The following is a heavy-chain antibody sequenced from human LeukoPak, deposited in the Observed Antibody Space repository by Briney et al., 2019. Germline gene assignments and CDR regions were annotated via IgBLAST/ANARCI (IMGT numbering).Heavy chain of an antibody. CDR3: ARPLRQLRALDAFDI. V-gene: IGHV1-2*02. CDR1: GYTFTGYY. D-gene: IGHD2-2*01. Sequence: GASVKVSCKASGYTFTGYYMHWVRQAPGQGLEWMGWINPNSGGTSYAQKFQGRVTMTRDTSISTAYMELSRLRSDDTAVYYCARPLRQLRALDAFDIWGQGTMVTVSS. J-gene: IGHJ3*02. CDR2: INPNSGGT.